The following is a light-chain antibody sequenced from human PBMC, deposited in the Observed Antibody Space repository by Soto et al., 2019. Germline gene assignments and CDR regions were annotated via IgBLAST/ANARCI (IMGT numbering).Light chain of an antibody. CDR3: SSYTSSSTLVV. J-gene: IGLJ1*01. Sequence: QSVLTQPASVSGSPGQSITISCTGTSSDVGGYNYDSWYQQHPGKAPKLMIYEVSNRPSGVSNRFSGSKSGNTASLTISGLQAEDEADYYCSSYTSSSTLVVFGTGTKVTVL. V-gene: IGLV2-14*01. CDR1: SSDVGGYNY. CDR2: EVS.